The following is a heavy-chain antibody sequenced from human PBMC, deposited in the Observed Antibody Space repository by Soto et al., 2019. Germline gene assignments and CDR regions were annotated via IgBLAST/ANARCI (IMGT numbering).Heavy chain of an antibody. J-gene: IGHJ6*02. CDR3: ARDCSSTSCYWTEDLYYYYYGMDV. CDR1: VYTFTSYG. Sequence: SVKVCCKASVYTFTSYGMSWVRQDPGQGLEWMGWISAYNGNTNYAQKLQGRVTMTTDTSTSTAYMELRSLRSDDTAVYYCARDCSSTSCYWTEDLYYYYYGMDVWGQGTTVTVSS. D-gene: IGHD2-2*01. V-gene: IGHV1-18*01. CDR2: ISAYNGNT.